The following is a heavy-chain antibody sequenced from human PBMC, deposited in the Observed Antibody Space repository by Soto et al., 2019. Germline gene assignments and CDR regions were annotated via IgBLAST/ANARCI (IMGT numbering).Heavy chain of an antibody. V-gene: IGHV1-46*01. J-gene: IGHJ6*02. Sequence: QVQLVQSGAEVKKPGASEKVSCKASGYTFTSYYMHWVRQAPGQGLEWMGIINPSGGSTSYAQKFQGRVTMTRDTSTSTVYMELSSLRSEDTAVYYCARNIVGALSPIYYYYGMDVWGQGTTVTVSS. CDR1: GYTFTSYY. D-gene: IGHD1-26*01. CDR3: ARNIVGALSPIYYYYGMDV. CDR2: INPSGGST.